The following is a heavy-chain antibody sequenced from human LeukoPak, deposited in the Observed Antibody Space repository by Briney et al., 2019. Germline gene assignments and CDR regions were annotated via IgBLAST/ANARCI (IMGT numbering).Heavy chain of an antibody. D-gene: IGHD3-22*01. CDR3: AESLSYYDSSGYHH. CDR2: IIPILGIA. Sequence: SVKVSCKASGYTFTSYDINWVRQAPGQGLEWMGRIIPILGIANYAQKFQGRVTITADKSTSTAYMELSSLRSEDTAVYYCAESLSYYDSSGYHHWGQGTLVTVSS. J-gene: IGHJ4*02. V-gene: IGHV1-69*04. CDR1: GYTFTSYD.